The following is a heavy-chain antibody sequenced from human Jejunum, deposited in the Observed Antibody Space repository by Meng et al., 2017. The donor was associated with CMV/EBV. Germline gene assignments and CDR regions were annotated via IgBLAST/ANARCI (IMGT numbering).Heavy chain of an antibody. CDR1: GAAISSAYFH. J-gene: IGHJ2*01. CDR3: ARGRTDRGGYFPGGYFDL. CDR2: IYPSASA. Sequence: QPQASRPGLLQPAPTLSLTTAASGAAISSAYFHWTWIRHPPGKGLELIGYIYPSASAYYNRSLKSRLSISVDTANNHFSLSLTSLTAADTAFYYCARGRTDRGGYFPGGYFDLWGRGTLVTVSS. V-gene: IGHV4-30-4*08. D-gene: IGHD3-22*01.